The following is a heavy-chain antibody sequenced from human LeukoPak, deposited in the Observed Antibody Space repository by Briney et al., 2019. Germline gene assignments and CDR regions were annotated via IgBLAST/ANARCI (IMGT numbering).Heavy chain of an antibody. CDR2: IKQDGSEK. Sequence: GGSLRLSCAASRFSFSNYWMTWVRQAPGKGLEWVAKIKQDGSEKFYVDSVKGRFTISRDNAKNSLYLQMNSLRVEDTAVYYCARDRGTIFGVVIIAGALDYWGQGTLVTVSS. CDR3: ARDRGTIFGVVIIAGALDY. D-gene: IGHD3-3*01. V-gene: IGHV3-7*01. J-gene: IGHJ4*02. CDR1: RFSFSNYW.